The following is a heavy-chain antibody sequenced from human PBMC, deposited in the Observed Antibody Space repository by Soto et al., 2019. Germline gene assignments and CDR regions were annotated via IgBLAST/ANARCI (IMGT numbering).Heavy chain of an antibody. CDR1: GFTFTRSA. D-gene: IGHD3-10*01. CDR3: ARDLVPGTPADY. V-gene: IGHV1-58*01. J-gene: IGHJ4*02. CDR2: IVVASGNT. Sequence: SVKVSCKTSGFTFTRSAVQWVRQARGQRLEWMGWIVVASGNTNYAQRFQERVTMTTDTSTSTAYMELRSLRSDDTAVYYCARDLVPGTPADYWGQGTLVTVSS.